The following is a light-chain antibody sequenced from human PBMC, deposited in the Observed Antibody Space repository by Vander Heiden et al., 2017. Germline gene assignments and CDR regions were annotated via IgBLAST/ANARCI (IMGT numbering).Light chain of an antibody. CDR2: DAS. J-gene: IGKJ5*01. CDR1: QDISNY. CDR3: QQYDNLLLIT. V-gene: IGKV1-33*01. Sequence: DIQMTQSPSSLSASVGDRVIITCQASQDISNYLNWYQQKPGKAPKLLIYDASNLETGVPSRFSGSGSGTDFTFTISSLQPEDIATYYCQQYDNLLLITFGQGTRLEIK.